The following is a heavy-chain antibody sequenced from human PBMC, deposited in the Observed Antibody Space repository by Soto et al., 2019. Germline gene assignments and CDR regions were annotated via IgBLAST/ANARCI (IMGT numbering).Heavy chain of an antibody. CDR2: IWYDGGNE. J-gene: IGHJ6*02. Sequence: QVQLVESGGGVVQPGMSLRLSCAASGFTFSSYAMHWVRQAPGKGLERVAPIWYDGGNEYRADSVKGRFTISRDNCKNTLYLEVHSLRGEDTAVYYCARDLRGITPWPGDYYGMDVCGQGTTVAVCS. D-gene: IGHD3-10*01. CDR3: ARDLRGITPWPGDYYGMDV. V-gene: IGHV3-33*01. CDR1: GFTFSSYA.